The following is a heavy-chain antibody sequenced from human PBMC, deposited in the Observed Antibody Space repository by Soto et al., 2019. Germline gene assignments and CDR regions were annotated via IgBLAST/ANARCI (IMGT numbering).Heavy chain of an antibody. CDR2: ISSSSSYI. J-gene: IGHJ4*02. D-gene: IGHD1-26*01. CDR3: ASESGSYFLGLDY. Sequence: EVQLVESGGGLVKPGGTLRLACAASGFTFSTYSMNWVRQAPGKGLEWVSSISSSSSYIYYADSVKGRFTISRDNAKNSLYLQMNSLRAEDTAVYYCASESGSYFLGLDYLGQGTLVTVSS. V-gene: IGHV3-21*01. CDR1: GFTFSTYS.